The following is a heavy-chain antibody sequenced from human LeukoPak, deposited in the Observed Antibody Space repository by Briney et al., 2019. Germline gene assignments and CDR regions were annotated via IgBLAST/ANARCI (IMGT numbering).Heavy chain of an antibody. CDR3: ARAWDCSNTSCSHMDV. D-gene: IGHD2-2*01. CDR2: IYYRGST. CDR1: GGSISSGDYH. Sequence: SETLSLTCPVSGGSISSGDYHWSWIRQPPGKGLEWIGYIYYRGSTFYNPSLKGRVTISVDTSKTQFSLKLSSVTAADTAVYYCARAWDCSNTSCSHMDVWGKGTTATVYS. V-gene: IGHV4-30-4*01. J-gene: IGHJ6*04.